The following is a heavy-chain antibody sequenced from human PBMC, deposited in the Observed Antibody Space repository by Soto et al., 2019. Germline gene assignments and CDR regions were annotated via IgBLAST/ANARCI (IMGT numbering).Heavy chain of an antibody. CDR2: INTYNSNT. Sequence: AHLVQSGAELKKPGASVKVSCKASGYAFASYGFSWVRQAPGQGLEWMGRINTYNSNTNYAQNLQGRVTMTTDTTTSTAYMELRSLRSDDTAVYYCARGNRDGLDVWGQGTTVTVSS. CDR3: ARGNRDGLDV. CDR1: GYAFASYG. V-gene: IGHV1-18*04. J-gene: IGHJ6*02.